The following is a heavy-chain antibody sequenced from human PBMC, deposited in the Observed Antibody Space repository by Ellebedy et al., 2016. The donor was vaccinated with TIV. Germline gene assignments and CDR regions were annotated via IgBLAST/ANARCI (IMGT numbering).Heavy chain of an antibody. D-gene: IGHD6-13*01. CDR3: ARPVRSSRWYGGDAFDI. V-gene: IGHV4-34*01. J-gene: IGHJ3*02. CDR2: INHSGST. Sequence: MPSETLSLTCAAYGGSFRGYYWSWIRQPPGKGLEWIGEINHSGSTNYNPSLKSRVTISVDKSKNQFSLKLSAVTAADTAVYYCARPVRSSRWYGGDAFDIWGQGTMVTVSS. CDR1: GGSFRGYY.